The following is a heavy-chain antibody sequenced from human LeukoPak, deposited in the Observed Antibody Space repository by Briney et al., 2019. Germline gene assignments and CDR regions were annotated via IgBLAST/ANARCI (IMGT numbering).Heavy chain of an antibody. V-gene: IGHV3-23*01. J-gene: IGHJ5*02. CDR1: GFTFSSYA. CDR3: AKTQYQLLYWFDP. CDR2: ISGSAGST. Sequence: GGSLRLSCAASGFTFSSYAMSGVRQAPGKGLKWVSGISGSAGSTYYADSVKGRFTISRDNSKNTLYLQMNSLRAEDTAVYYCAKTQYQLLYWFDPWGQGTLVTVSS. D-gene: IGHD2-2*01.